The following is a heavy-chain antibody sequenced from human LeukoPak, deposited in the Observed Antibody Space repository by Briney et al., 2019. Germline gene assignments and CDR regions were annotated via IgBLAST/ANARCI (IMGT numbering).Heavy chain of an antibody. J-gene: IGHJ6*02. D-gene: IGHD6-19*01. Sequence: GGSLRLSCAASGFTFSSYGMHWVRQAPGKGLEWVAVIWSDGSSKHYGDSVKGRFTIPRDNSKNTLYLQMNSLRAEDTAVYHCARGQSPSYYDMDVWGQGTTVTVSS. CDR1: GFTFSSYG. CDR2: IWSDGSSK. CDR3: ARGQSPSYYDMDV. V-gene: IGHV3-33*01.